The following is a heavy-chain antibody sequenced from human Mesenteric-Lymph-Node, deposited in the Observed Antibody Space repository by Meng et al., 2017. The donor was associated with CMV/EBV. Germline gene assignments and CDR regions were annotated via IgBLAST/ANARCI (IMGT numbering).Heavy chain of an antibody. CDR1: GYTFTSYD. D-gene: IGHD3-3*01. CDR2: MNPNSGNT. J-gene: IGHJ6*02. V-gene: IGHV1-8*01. CDR3: ARGPRNYDFWSGYLIGLGVEDYLYYGMDV. Sequence: ASVKVSCKASGYTFTSYDINWVRQATGQGLEWMGWMNPNSGNTGYAQKFQGRVTMTRNTSISTAYMELSSLRSEDTAVYYCARGPRNYDFWSGYLIGLGVEDYLYYGMDVWGQGTTVTVSS.